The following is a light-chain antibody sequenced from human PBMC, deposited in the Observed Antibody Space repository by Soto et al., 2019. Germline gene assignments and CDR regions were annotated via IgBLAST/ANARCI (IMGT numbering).Light chain of an antibody. CDR2: DAS. J-gene: IGKJ4*01. CDR1: QGISSA. CDR3: QQFNNYPRLT. Sequence: AIQLTQSPSSLSASVGDRVTITCRASQGISSALAWYQQKPGKAPKLLIYDASSLESGVPSRFSGSGSGTDFTLTISSLQPDDFAPYYCQQFNNYPRLTFGGGTKVEIK. V-gene: IGKV1D-13*01.